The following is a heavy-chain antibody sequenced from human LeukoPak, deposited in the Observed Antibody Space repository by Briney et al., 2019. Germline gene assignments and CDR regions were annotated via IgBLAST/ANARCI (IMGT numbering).Heavy chain of an antibody. CDR3: ARGSNYYGSGSYSYYFDY. CDR2: IRDDGSIK. CDR1: GFTFNNYG. D-gene: IGHD3-10*01. V-gene: IGHV3-30*02. J-gene: IGHJ4*02. Sequence: GGSLRLSCAPSGFTFNNYGMHWVRQAPGKGLEWVAFIRDDGSIKYYADSVKGRFTISRDNSKNTLSLQMNSLRAEDTAVYYCARGSNYYGSGSYSYYFDYWGQGTLVTVSS.